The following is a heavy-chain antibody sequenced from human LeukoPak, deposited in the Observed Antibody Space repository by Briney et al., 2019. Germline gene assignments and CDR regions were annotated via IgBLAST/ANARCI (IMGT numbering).Heavy chain of an antibody. V-gene: IGHV3-23*01. J-gene: IGHJ5*02. Sequence: PGGSLRLSCAASGFNFSSYAMSWVRQAPGKGLGWVSAISGSGGSTYYADSVKGRFTISRDSSKNTLYLQMNSLRAEDTAVYYCAKDGIVDTAMVNWFDPWGQGTLVTVSS. CDR3: AKDGIVDTAMVNWFDP. CDR1: GFNFSSYA. D-gene: IGHD5-18*01. CDR2: ISGSGGST.